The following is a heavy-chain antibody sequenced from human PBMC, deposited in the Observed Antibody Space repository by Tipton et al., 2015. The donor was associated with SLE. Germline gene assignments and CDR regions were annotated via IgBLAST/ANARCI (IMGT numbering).Heavy chain of an antibody. J-gene: IGHJ6*02. CDR2: IRSKAYGGAT. CDR1: GFNVGDYA. V-gene: IGHV3-49*04. CDR3: TRGGTSADYYYYAMDV. Sequence: SLRLSCTTSGFNVGDYAMNWVRQAPGKGLEWVGFIRSKAYGGATEYAASVKGRFTISRHDSKSIAYLQMNSLKTDDTAVYYCTRGGTSADYYYYAMDVWGQGTTVTVSS.